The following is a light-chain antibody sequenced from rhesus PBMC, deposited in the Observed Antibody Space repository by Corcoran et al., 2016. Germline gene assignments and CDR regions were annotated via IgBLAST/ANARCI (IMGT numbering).Light chain of an antibody. CDR2: KAY. CDR3: QQFSSSPLT. Sequence: DIQLTQSPSSLSASVGDTVTFTCRASQCMSRWLAWYQQKPGKAPKLLIYKAYSLQSGAPSRFSGSGSGTVFTLPITSLQSQDFATYYCQQFSSSPLTFGGGTKVEL. CDR1: QCMSRW. V-gene: IGKV1-22*01. J-gene: IGKJ4*01.